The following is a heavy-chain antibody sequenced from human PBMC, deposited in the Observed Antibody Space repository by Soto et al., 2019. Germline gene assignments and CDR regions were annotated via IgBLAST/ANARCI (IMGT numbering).Heavy chain of an antibody. D-gene: IGHD3-22*01. CDR3: ARGWGYDSNDYYYAY. CDR2: IIPIFGTA. Sequence: QVQLVQSGAEVRKPGSSVKVSCKASGGTFSRHAISWVRQAPGHGLEWMGGIIPIFGTANHAQKFQGRVTIIAAESTSTVYIELSSLRSEDTAMYYCARGWGYDSNDYYYAYWGQGTLVIVSS. CDR1: GGTFSRHA. V-gene: IGHV1-69*01. J-gene: IGHJ4*02.